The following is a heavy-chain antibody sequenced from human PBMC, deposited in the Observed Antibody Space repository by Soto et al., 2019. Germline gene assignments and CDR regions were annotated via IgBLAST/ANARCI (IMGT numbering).Heavy chain of an antibody. D-gene: IGHD1-1*01. V-gene: IGHV3-30*18. Sequence: GGSLRLSCAASGFTFSSYGMHWVRQAPGKGLEWVAVISYDGSNKYYADSVKGRFTISRDNSKNTLYLQMNSLRAEDTAVYYCAKDSLEFGFDYWGQGTLVTVSS. CDR3: AKDSLEFGFDY. CDR1: GFTFSSYG. J-gene: IGHJ4*02. CDR2: ISYDGSNK.